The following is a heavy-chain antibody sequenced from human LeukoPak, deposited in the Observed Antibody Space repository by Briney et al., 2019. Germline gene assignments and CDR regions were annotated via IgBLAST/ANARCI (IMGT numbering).Heavy chain of an antibody. CDR3: ARGGGIQLWLGANPIDY. D-gene: IGHD5-18*01. CDR1: GYSIRSGFY. CDR2: IYHSGIT. Sequence: KPSETLSHTCTVSGYSIRSGFYWGWIRQPPGKGLEWIGNIYHSGITYYTPSLKSPVTISVDTSKNQFSLKLSSVTAADTAVYYCARGGGIQLWLGANPIDYWGQGTLVTVSS. J-gene: IGHJ4*02. V-gene: IGHV4-38-2*02.